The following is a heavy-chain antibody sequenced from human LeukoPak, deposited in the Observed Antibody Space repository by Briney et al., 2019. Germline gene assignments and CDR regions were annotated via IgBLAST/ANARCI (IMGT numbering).Heavy chain of an antibody. CDR1: GYSISSGYY. J-gene: IGHJ4*02. D-gene: IGHD3-10*01. CDR2: IYYSGST. V-gene: IGHV4-61*01. CDR3: ARDEYGSGTS. Sequence: PSETLSLTCTVSGYSISSGYYWSWIRQPPGKGLEWIGYIYYSGSTNYNPSLKSRVTISVDTSKNQFSLKLSSVTAADTAVYYCARDEYGSGTSWGQGTLVTVSS.